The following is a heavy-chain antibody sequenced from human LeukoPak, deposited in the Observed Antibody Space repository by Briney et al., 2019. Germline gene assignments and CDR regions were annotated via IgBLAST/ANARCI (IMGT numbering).Heavy chain of an antibody. CDR2: IKQDGSEK. CDR3: AKDYEPLVGVHRWGDWFDP. V-gene: IGHV3-7*03. Sequence: GGSLRLSCAASGFTFSSYWMTWVRQAPGKGLEWVANIKQDGSEKYYVDSVKGRFTISRDNDKNSLFLQMNSLRAEDTAVYYCAKDYEPLVGVHRWGDWFDPWGQGTLVTVSS. CDR1: GFTFSSYW. J-gene: IGHJ5*02. D-gene: IGHD1-26*01.